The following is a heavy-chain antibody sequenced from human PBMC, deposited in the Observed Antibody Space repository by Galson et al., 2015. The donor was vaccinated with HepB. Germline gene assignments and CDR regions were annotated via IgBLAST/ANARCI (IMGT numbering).Heavy chain of an antibody. J-gene: IGHJ4*02. CDR2: ITYDESDK. Sequence: SLRLSCAASGLIFSNFGMHWVRQAPGKGMEWVAGITYDESDKYYADSVKGRFTVSRGNSKNTLYLEMNSLRPEDTAVYYCTSGKPPIIMGSTTGDFESWGQGTQVTVSS. V-gene: IGHV3-30*03. D-gene: IGHD1-26*01. CDR1: GLIFSNFG. CDR3: TSGKPPIIMGSTTGDFES.